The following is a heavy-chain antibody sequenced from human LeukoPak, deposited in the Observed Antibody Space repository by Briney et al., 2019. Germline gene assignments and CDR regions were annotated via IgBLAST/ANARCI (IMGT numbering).Heavy chain of an antibody. Sequence: SETLSLTCTVSGASFNSGGYYWSWIRQHPGKGLEWIGYIYYSGSTYYNPSLKSRVTTSVDTSKNQFSLKLSSLTAADTAVYYCAGGYGGNSGFSFDYWGQGTLVTVSS. CDR3: AGGYGGNSGFSFDY. CDR1: GASFNSGGYY. J-gene: IGHJ4*02. CDR2: IYYSGST. D-gene: IGHD4-23*01. V-gene: IGHV4-31*03.